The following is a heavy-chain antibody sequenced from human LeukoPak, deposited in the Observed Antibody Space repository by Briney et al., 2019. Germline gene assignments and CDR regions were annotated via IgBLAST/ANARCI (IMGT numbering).Heavy chain of an antibody. Sequence: PGGSLRLSCVASGFSLDDCAMHWVRQVPGKGLEWVSLISGDGGDTYYADSVKGRFTISRGNSRNSLYLQMNSLRTEDTAFYYCAKDRLPGGIAVAGTDDGMDVWGQGTTVTVSS. CDR2: ISGDGGDT. D-gene: IGHD6-19*01. CDR1: GFSLDDCA. J-gene: IGHJ6*02. V-gene: IGHV3-43*02. CDR3: AKDRLPGGIAVAGTDDGMDV.